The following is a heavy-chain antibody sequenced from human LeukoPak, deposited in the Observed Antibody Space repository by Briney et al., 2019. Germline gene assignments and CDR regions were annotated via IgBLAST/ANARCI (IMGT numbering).Heavy chain of an antibody. D-gene: IGHD6-13*01. CDR1: GGSFSGYY. J-gene: IGHJ5*02. Sequence: SETLSLTCAVYGGSFSGYYWSWIRQPPGKGLEWIGEINHSGSTNYNPSLNSRVTISVDTSKNQFSLKLSSVTAADTAVYYCARGTAAAKIDPWGQGTLVTVSS. CDR2: INHSGST. CDR3: ARGTAAAKIDP. V-gene: IGHV4-34*01.